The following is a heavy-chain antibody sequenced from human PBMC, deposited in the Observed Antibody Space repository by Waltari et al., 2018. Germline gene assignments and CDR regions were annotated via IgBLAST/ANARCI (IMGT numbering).Heavy chain of an antibody. CDR1: GFTFSRYA. J-gene: IGHJ4*02. CDR3: AKALTLSSTWDMH. CDR2: ISGNGANT. V-gene: IGHV3-23*04. Sequence: EVQLVESGGGLVQPGGFLRLSCAASGFTFSRYAMSWVRQVPGKGLEWVSSISGNGANTYYADSVKGRFTISRDNSKNTLFLQMDSLGAEDTAVYYCAKALTLSSTWDMHWGQGTLVTVSS. D-gene: IGHD6-13*01.